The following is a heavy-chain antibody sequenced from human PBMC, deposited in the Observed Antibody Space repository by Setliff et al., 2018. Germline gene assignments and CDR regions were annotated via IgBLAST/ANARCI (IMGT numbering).Heavy chain of an antibody. CDR2: IHQDGSER. CDR1: GFTFSNYA. V-gene: IGHV3-7*01. D-gene: IGHD1-26*01. J-gene: IGHJ3*02. CDR3: ARASGASAAFDI. Sequence: PGGSLRLSCVASGFTFSNYAMAWVRQAPGKGLEWVANIHQDGSERHYVDSVKGRFTITGDNAKNTLYLQMNSLRAEYTAVYYCARASGASAAFDIWGQGTMVTVSS.